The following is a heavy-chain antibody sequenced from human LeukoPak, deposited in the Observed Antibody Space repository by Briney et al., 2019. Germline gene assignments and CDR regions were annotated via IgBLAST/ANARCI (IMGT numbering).Heavy chain of an antibody. D-gene: IGHD1-7*01. J-gene: IGHJ4*02. Sequence: ASVKVSCKASGYTFTSYDINWVRQATGQGLEWMGWMNPNSGNTGYAQKFQGRVTITRNTSISTAYMELSSLRSEDTAVYYCARVKSGTMRVDYWGQGTLDTVSS. CDR1: GYTFTSYD. CDR2: MNPNSGNT. V-gene: IGHV1-8*03. CDR3: ARVKSGTMRVDY.